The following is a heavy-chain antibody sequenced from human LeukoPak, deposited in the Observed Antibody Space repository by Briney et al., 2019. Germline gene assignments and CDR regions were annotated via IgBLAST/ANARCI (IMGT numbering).Heavy chain of an antibody. J-gene: IGHJ4*02. CDR3: AKGADPLTWRMTTVAGTRFDF. D-gene: IGHD6-19*01. CDR2: ISGDGGSR. Sequence: GGSLRLSCAVSGFTFDDYAMHWVRQAPGKGLEWVSLISGDGGSRYYAGSVKGRFTVSRDNSKNSLYLQMNRLRPEDTAFYYCAKGADPLTWRMTTVAGTRFDFWGQGTPVTVSS. CDR1: GFTFDDYA. V-gene: IGHV3-43*02.